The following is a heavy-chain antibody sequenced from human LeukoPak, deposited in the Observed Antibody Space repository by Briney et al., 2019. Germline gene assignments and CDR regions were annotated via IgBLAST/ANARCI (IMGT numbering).Heavy chain of an antibody. V-gene: IGHV1-69*06. CDR2: IIPIFGTA. D-gene: IGHD3-10*01. CDR1: GGTFSSYA. CDR3: ARVPPRYGSGSYYFDY. Sequence: SVKVSCKASGGTFSSYAISWVRQAPGQGLEWMGGIIPIFGTANYAQKFQGRGTITADKSTSTAYMELSSLRSEDTAVYYCARVPPRYGSGSYYFDYWGQGTLVTVSS. J-gene: IGHJ4*02.